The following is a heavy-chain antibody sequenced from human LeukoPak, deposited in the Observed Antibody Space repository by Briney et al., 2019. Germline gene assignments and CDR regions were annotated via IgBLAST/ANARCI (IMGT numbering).Heavy chain of an antibody. Sequence: SVTRWLTATGTGDAYTKSVYYCGWIRQPPGKGLEWIGNIYYSGSTYYSPSLKSRVTISVDTSRNQFSLWLSSVTAADTAVYYCARLETYDSTLDYWGQGTLVTVSS. CDR2: IYYSGST. CDR1: GDAYTKSVYY. CDR3: ARLETYDSTLDY. D-gene: IGHD3-22*01. J-gene: IGHJ4*02. V-gene: IGHV4-39*01.